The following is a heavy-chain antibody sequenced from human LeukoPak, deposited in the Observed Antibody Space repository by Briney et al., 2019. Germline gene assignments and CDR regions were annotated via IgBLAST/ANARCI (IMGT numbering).Heavy chain of an antibody. V-gene: IGHV3-23*01. D-gene: IGHD6-13*01. CDR1: GFTVSSNY. Sequence: GGSLRLSCAASGFTVSSNYMSWVRQAPGKGLEWVSSIGRSGDSTYYADSVKGRFTISRDNSKNTLYLQMNSLRAEDTAVYFCAKFATSSSWYFFDYWGQGTLVTVSS. J-gene: IGHJ4*02. CDR3: AKFATSSSWYFFDY. CDR2: IGRSGDST.